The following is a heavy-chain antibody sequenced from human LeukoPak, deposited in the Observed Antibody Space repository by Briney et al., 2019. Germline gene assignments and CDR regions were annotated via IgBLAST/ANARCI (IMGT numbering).Heavy chain of an antibody. CDR1: GGSFSGYY. J-gene: IGHJ4*02. Sequence: SETLSLTCAVYGGSFSGYYWSWIRQPPGKGLEWIGEINHSGSTNYNPSLKSRVTISVDTSKNQFSLKLSSVTAADTAVYYCARIRLYSGSLGLPFEDWGQGTLVTVSS. V-gene: IGHV4-34*01. CDR3: ARIRLYSGSLGLPFED. D-gene: IGHD1-26*01. CDR2: INHSGST.